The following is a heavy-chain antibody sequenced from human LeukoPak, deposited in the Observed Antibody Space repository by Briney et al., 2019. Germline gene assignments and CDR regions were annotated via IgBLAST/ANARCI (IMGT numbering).Heavy chain of an antibody. CDR1: GFTFSSYW. CDR3: ARSPNDFWSAYLHYFDY. Sequence: PGGSLRLSCAASGFTFSSYWMTWVRQAPGKGLEWVANIKEDGSEKHYVDSVKGRFTISRDNAKNSLYLQMNSLRAEDTAVYYCARSPNDFWSAYLHYFDYWGQGTLVTVSS. J-gene: IGHJ4*02. V-gene: IGHV3-7*01. CDR2: IKEDGSEK. D-gene: IGHD3-3*01.